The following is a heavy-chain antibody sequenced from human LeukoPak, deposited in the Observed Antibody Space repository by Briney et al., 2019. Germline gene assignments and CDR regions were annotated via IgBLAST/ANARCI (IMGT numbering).Heavy chain of an antibody. D-gene: IGHD6-19*01. Sequence: GGSLRLSCAASGFTFSSYAMSWVRQAPGKGLEWVSAISGSGGSTYYADSVKGRFTISRDNSKNTLYLQMNSLRAEDTAVYYCAKDRRTGQWLVPPGAFDIWGQGTMVTVSS. J-gene: IGHJ3*02. CDR1: GFTFSSYA. CDR2: ISGSGGST. V-gene: IGHV3-23*01. CDR3: AKDRRTGQWLVPPGAFDI.